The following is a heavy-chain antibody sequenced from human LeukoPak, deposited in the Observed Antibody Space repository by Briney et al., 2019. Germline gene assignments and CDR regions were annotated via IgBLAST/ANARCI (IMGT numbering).Heavy chain of an antibody. CDR1: GFTFDDYA. V-gene: IGHV3-9*01. CDR2: VSWNSGSI. J-gene: IGHJ6*03. Sequence: GGSLRLSCAASGFTFDDYAMHWVRQAPGKGLEWVSGVSWNSGSIDYADSVKGRFTISRDNSKNTLYLQMNSLRAEDTAVYYCAKGPHDFWSGSHSYYYYYMDVWGKGTTVTVSS. D-gene: IGHD3-3*01. CDR3: AKGPHDFWSGSHSYYYYYMDV.